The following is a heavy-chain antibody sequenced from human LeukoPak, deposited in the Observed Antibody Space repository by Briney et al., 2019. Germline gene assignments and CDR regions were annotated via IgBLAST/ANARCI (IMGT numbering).Heavy chain of an antibody. D-gene: IGHD2-2*01. CDR1: GGSISSGDYY. CDR2: IYYSGST. J-gene: IGHJ5*02. V-gene: IGHV4-30-4*08. CDR3: ARETVPAATTNWFDP. Sequence: SETLSLTCTVSGGSISSGDYYWSWIRQPPGKGLEWIGYIYYSGSTYYNPSLKGRVTISVDTSKNQFSLKLSSVTAADTAVYYCARETVPAATTNWFDPWGQGTLVTVSS.